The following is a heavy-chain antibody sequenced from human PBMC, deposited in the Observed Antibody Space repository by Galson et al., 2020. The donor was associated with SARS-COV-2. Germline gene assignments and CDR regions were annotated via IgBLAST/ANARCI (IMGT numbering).Heavy chain of an antibody. CDR3: AKDRKATQDYFDY. Sequence: TGGSLRLSCAASGFTFSSYAMHWVRQAPGKGLEWVALISYDGSNEYYADSVKGRFTISRDNSKNTLYLQMNSLRDEDTAVYYCAKDRKATQDYFDYWGQGTLVTVPS. V-gene: IGHV3-30*18. CDR2: ISYDGSNE. D-gene: IGHD1-1*01. J-gene: IGHJ4*02. CDR1: GFTFSSYA.